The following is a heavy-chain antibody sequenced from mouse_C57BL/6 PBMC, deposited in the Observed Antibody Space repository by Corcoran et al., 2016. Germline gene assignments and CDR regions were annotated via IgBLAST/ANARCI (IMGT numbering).Heavy chain of an antibody. D-gene: IGHD1-1*01. J-gene: IGHJ4*01. CDR3: ARDLLGTVVYYSAMDY. CDR2: IFPGSGST. Sequence: QVQLQQSGPELVKPGASVKISCKASGYTFTDYYINWVKQRPGQGLEWIGWIFPGSGSTYYNEKFKGKATLTVDKSSSTAYMLLSSLTSEDSAVYFCARDLLGTVVYYSAMDYWDQGTSVTVSS. V-gene: IGHV1-75*01. CDR1: GYTFTDYY.